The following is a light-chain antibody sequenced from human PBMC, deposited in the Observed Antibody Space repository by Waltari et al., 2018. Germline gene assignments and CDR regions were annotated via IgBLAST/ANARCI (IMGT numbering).Light chain of an antibody. J-gene: IGKJ2*01. CDR2: KAS. CDR1: HSVSSW. V-gene: IGKV1-5*03. CDR3: QQYNTYSPYT. Sequence: DIQMTPSPSTLSASVGDTVTITCRASHSVSSWLAWYQQRPGKAPKVLISKASSLESGVPSRFSGTGSGTEFTLTISSLQPDDVATYYCQQYNTYSPYTFGQGTKVEI.